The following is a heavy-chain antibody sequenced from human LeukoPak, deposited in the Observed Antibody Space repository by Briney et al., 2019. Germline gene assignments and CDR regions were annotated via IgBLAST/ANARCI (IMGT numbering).Heavy chain of an antibody. Sequence: PSETLSLTCAVSDDSFSSHYWTWIRQPPGKGLEWIGYISYIGSTNYNPSLKSRVSISIDTSKNQFSLKLSSVTAADTAVYYCARDLVTVTKGFDIWGQGTMVSVSS. V-gene: IGHV4-59*11. J-gene: IGHJ3*02. CDR2: ISYIGST. D-gene: IGHD4-17*01. CDR3: ARDLVTVTKGFDI. CDR1: DDSFSSHY.